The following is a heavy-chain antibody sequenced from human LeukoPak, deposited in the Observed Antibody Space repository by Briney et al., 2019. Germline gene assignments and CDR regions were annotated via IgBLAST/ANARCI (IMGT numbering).Heavy chain of an antibody. CDR2: IWYDGSNK. Sequence: GRSLRLSCAASGFTFSIFGVHWVRQAPGRGLEWVAVIWYDGSNKYYANSVTGRFTISRDNSKKTLYLKMNSLSARDTAVYYCASGSYNAFNYWGPGTLVTASS. V-gene: IGHV3-33*01. CDR1: GFTFSIFG. CDR3: ASGSYNAFNY. D-gene: IGHD1-26*01. J-gene: IGHJ4*02.